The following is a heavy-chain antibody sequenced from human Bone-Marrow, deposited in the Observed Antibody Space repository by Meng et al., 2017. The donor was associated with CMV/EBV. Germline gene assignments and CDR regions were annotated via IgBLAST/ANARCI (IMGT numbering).Heavy chain of an antibody. J-gene: IGHJ3*02. CDR2: IYPGDSDT. CDR1: GYSFTTYW. Sequence: GGSLRLSCKGSGYSFTTYWIGWVRQMPGKGLEWMGIIYPGDSDTTYSPSFQGHVTISADKSISTAYLQWNSLKASDTAIYYCARHVKTGGAFDILGQGTMVTVS. V-gene: IGHV5-51*01. CDR3: ARHVKTGGAFDI.